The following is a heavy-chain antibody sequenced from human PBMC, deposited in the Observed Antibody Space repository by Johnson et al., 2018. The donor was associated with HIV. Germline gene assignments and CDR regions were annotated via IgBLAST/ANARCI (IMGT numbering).Heavy chain of an antibody. CDR3: ARGRSWIQEWDDALDV. V-gene: IGHV3-30-3*01. Sequence: VPLVESGGGVLQPGRSLKLSCPASGFPFSTYAVHWVRQSPGKALAWVAVISSDGPISYYAASLTGRFTISRDNSKNIAFMQMNRLRGEDTAVYYCARGRSWIQEWDDALDVWGQGTVVTVSS. J-gene: IGHJ3*01. CDR2: ISSDGPIS. CDR1: GFPFSTYA. D-gene: IGHD5-18*01.